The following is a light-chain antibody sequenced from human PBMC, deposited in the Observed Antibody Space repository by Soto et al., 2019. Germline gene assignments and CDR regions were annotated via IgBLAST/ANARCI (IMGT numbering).Light chain of an antibody. CDR1: QDISSY. V-gene: IGKV1-9*01. Sequence: DIQLTQSPSLLSASVGDRVTITCRASQDISSYLAWFQQKPGRAPKLLVYAASTLQSGVPSRFSGSGSGTEFTLTISSLQPDDFATYYCQHYNSYSEAFGQGTKVDIK. J-gene: IGKJ1*01. CDR2: AAS. CDR3: QHYNSYSEA.